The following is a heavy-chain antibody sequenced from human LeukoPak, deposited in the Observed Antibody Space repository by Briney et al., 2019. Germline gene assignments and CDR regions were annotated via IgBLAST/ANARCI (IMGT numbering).Heavy chain of an antibody. V-gene: IGHV3-30*02. D-gene: IGHD2-2*01. CDR3: GEGKVVVGTCDY. CDR1: GFTFNYYC. Sequence: GSLLLYCAASGFTFNYYCMDWVRPAPGKGLEWVAFIRYSGNNQFYADSVKGRFTISRDNSKNTLYLQKNSLRAEDTAVYFFGEGKVVVGTCDYWGQGTLVTVSS. J-gene: IGHJ4*02. CDR2: IRYSGNNQ.